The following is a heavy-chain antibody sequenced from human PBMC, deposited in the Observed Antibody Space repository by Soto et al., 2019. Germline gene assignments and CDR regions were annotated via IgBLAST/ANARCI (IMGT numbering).Heavy chain of an antibody. J-gene: IGHJ6*02. CDR3: ARGSITIFGVVIRNYGMDV. CDR1: GFTFSSYA. V-gene: IGHV3-30-3*01. CDR2: ISYDGSNK. D-gene: IGHD3-3*01. Sequence: GGSLRLSCAASGFTFSSYAMHWVRQAPDKGLEWVAVISYDGSNKYYADSVKGRFTISRDNSKNTLYLQMNSLRAEDTAVYYCARGSITIFGVVIRNYGMDVWGQGTTVTVSS.